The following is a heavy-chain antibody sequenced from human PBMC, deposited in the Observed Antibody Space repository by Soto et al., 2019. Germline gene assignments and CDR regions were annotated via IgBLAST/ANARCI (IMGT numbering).Heavy chain of an antibody. CDR1: GFTFSSYG. CDR2: IWYDGSNQ. Sequence: QVQLVESGGGVVQPGRSLRLSCAASGFTFSSYGMHWVRQAPGKGLEWVAVIWYDGSNQYYADSVKGRFTISRDNSKNTLYLQMNSLRAEYPAVYYCAGARGCFLFDYWGQGTLVTVSS. D-gene: IGHD6-19*01. V-gene: IGHV3-33*01. J-gene: IGHJ4*02. CDR3: AGARGCFLFDY.